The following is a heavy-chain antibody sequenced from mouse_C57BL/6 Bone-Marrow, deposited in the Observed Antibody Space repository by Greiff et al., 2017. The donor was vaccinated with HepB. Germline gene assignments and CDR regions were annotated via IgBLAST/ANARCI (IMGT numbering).Heavy chain of an antibody. J-gene: IGHJ3*01. V-gene: IGHV5-16*01. D-gene: IGHD1-1*01. CDR1: GFTFSDYY. Sequence: EVKLVESEGGLVQPGSSMKLSCTASGFTFSDYYMAWVRQVPEKGLEWVANINYDGSSTYYLDSLKSRFIISRDNAKNILYLQMSSLKSEDTATYYCARDWVRDYYDPFAYWGQGTLVTVSA. CDR3: ARDWVRDYYDPFAY. CDR2: INYDGSST.